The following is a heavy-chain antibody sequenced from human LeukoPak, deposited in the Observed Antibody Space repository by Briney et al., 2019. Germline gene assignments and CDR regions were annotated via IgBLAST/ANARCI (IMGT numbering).Heavy chain of an antibody. Sequence: ASVKVSCKASGGTFSSYAISWVRQAPGQGLEWMGGIIPIFGTANYAQKFQGRVTITADESTSTAYMELSSLRSEDTAVYYCAKESVAEAVFDYWGQGTLVTVSS. J-gene: IGHJ4*02. CDR1: GGTFSSYA. CDR2: IIPIFGTA. D-gene: IGHD6-13*01. CDR3: AKESVAEAVFDY. V-gene: IGHV1-69*13.